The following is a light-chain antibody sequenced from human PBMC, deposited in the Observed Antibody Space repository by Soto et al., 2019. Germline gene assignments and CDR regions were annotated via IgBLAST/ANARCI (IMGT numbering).Light chain of an antibody. J-gene: IGKJ5*01. V-gene: IGKV3-15*01. CDR2: GTS. CDR1: QSLAGY. CDR3: QQYNNRPAT. Sequence: EIVMTQSPATLSVSPGERATLSCRASQSLAGYLAWYQQKPGQAPSLLIYGTSTRATGMPARFSGSGSGTEFTLTISNVQSEDFAVYYCQQYNNRPATFGQGTRLEIK.